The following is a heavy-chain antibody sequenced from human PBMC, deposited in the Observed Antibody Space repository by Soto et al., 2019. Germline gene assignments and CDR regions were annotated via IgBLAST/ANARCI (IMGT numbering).Heavy chain of an antibody. V-gene: IGHV6-1*01. Sequence: PSQTLALTCVISGDSVSSNSAAWNWIRQSPSRGLEWLGRTYYRSKWYNDYAVSVKSRITINPDTSKNQFSLQLNSVTPEDTAVYYCARDPRWAAAVYRDYYYGMDVWGQGTTVTSP. J-gene: IGHJ6*02. CDR1: GDSVSSNSAA. D-gene: IGHD6-13*01. CDR2: TYYRSKWYN. CDR3: ARDPRWAAAVYRDYYYGMDV.